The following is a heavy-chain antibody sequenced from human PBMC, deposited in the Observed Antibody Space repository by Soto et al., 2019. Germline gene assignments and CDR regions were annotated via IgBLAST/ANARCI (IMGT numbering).Heavy chain of an antibody. Sequence: XSVKVSCKASGYTFTGYYMHWVRQAPGQGLEWMGWINPNSGGTNYAQKFQGWVTMTRDTSISTAYMELSRLRSDDTAVYYCARGEGSYYGSGSIDYWGQGTLVTVSS. CDR2: INPNSGGT. V-gene: IGHV1-2*04. CDR3: ARGEGSYYGSGSIDY. D-gene: IGHD3-10*01. J-gene: IGHJ4*02. CDR1: GYTFTGYY.